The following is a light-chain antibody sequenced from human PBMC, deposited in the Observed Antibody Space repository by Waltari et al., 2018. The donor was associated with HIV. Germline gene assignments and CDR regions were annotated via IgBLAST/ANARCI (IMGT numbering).Light chain of an antibody. CDR3: QQYNNWPPLT. J-gene: IGKJ4*01. CDR1: QSVSNN. V-gene: IGKV3D-15*01. CDR2: GAS. Sequence: EILMTQSPATLSVSPGERATISCRTSQSVSNNLAWYQQRPGQAPRILLYGASTRATGIPARFSGSGSGTEFTLTISSLESEDFAVYYCQQYNNWPPLTFGGGTKVEIK.